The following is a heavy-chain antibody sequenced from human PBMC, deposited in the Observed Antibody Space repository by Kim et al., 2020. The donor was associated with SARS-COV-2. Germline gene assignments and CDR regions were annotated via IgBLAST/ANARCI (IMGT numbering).Heavy chain of an antibody. CDR1: GGSISSYY. CDR2: IYYSGST. J-gene: IGHJ5*02. V-gene: IGHV4-59*01. D-gene: IGHD3-22*01. CDR3: ARDRYYYDSSGGFDP. Sequence: SETLSLTCTVSGGSISSYYWSWIRQPPGKGLEWIGYIYYSGSTNYNPSLKSRVTISVDTSKNQFSLKLSSVTAADTAVYYCARDRYYYDSSGGFDPWGQGTLVTVSS.